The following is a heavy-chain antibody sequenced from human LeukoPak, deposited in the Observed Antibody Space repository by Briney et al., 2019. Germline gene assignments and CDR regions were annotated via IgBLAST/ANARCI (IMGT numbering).Heavy chain of an antibody. CDR3: ARESTGERPGC. CDR1: GFTVSSNY. V-gene: IGHV3-7*01. CDR2: MNEDGSDK. Sequence: PGGSLRLSCAASGFTVSSNYMSWVRQAPGKGLEWVANMNEDGSDKNYVDSVKGRFTISRDDATNSLHLQMNSLSPEDTAVYYCARESTGERPGCWGQGTLVTVSS. D-gene: IGHD1-1*01. J-gene: IGHJ4*02.